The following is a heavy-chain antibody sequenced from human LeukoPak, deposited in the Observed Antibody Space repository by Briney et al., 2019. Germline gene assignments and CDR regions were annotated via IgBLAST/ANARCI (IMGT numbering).Heavy chain of an antibody. D-gene: IGHD4-17*01. V-gene: IGHV1-8*01. CDR2: MNPNSGNT. J-gene: IGHJ4*02. CDR3: ASLGGGSTVTTYLNY. CDR1: GYTFTSYD. Sequence: ASVKVSCKASGYTFTSYDINWVGQATGQGLEWMGWMNPNSGNTGYAQKFQGRVTMTRNTSISTAYMELSSLRSEDTAVYYCASLGGGSTVTTYLNYWGQGTLVTVSS.